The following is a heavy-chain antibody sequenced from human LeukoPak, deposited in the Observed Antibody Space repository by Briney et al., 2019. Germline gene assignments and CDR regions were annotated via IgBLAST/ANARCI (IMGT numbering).Heavy chain of an antibody. V-gene: IGHV3-23*01. CDR1: GFTFSTYG. D-gene: IGHD5-12*01. Sequence: GGSLRLSCAASGFTFSTYGITWVRQAPGKGLEWVSGVSGSSGNTYYVDSVKGRFTISRDNSKNTVYLQMNSLRAEDSALYYCTKWNGYADYWGQGILVTVSS. CDR3: TKWNGYADY. J-gene: IGHJ4*02. CDR2: VSGSSGNT.